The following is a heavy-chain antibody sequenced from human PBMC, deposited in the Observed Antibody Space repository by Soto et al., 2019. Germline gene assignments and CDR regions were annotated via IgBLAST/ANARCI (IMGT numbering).Heavy chain of an antibody. J-gene: IGHJ4*02. V-gene: IGHV1-18*01. CDR2: INGYNGNT. CDR3: AASTATSSL. Sequence: QVQLVQSGAEVKKPGASVKVSCKASGYSFTNYGFSWVRQAPGQGLEWMGWINGYNGNTNYAPKLQGRFTMTTDTSTRTAYMELGSLTSEETAVYFCAASTATSSLWGQGTLVTVSS. D-gene: IGHD1-1*01. CDR1: GYSFTNYG.